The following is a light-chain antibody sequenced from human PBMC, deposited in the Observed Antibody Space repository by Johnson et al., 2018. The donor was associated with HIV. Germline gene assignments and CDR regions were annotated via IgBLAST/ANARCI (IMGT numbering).Light chain of an antibody. CDR2: ENN. Sequence: QSVLTQSPSVSAAPGQKVTISCSGSSSNIGNNYVSWYQQLPGTAPKLLIYENNKRPSGIPDRFSASKSGTSATLDITGLQTGDEADYYCGTWDSSLGAHYVFGTGTKVIVL. CDR3: GTWDSSLGAHYV. CDR1: SSNIGNNY. J-gene: IGLJ1*01. V-gene: IGLV1-51*02.